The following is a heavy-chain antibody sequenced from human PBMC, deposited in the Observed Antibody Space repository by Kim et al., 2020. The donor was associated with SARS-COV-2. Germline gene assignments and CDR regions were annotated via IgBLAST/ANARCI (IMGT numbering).Heavy chain of an antibody. CDR3: AKGPQGFGPAPDWFDP. J-gene: IGHJ5*02. Sequence: CLRGRFTISRDNSKNTLYLQMNSLRAEDTAVYYCAKGPQGFGPAPDWFDPWGQGTLVTVSS. D-gene: IGHD3-10*01. V-gene: IGHV3-23*01.